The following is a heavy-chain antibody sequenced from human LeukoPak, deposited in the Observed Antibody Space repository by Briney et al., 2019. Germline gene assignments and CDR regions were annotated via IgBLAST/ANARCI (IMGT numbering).Heavy chain of an antibody. J-gene: IGHJ6*03. D-gene: IGHD2-15*01. CDR1: GYTFTSYG. V-gene: IGHV1-18*04. CDR3: VRGLRSCSGGSCYFPPPDYYYMDV. Sequence: ASVKVSCKASGYTFTSYGINWVRQAPGQGLEWMGWISAYNGNTKYAQKLQGRVTMTTDTSTSTAYMELRSLRSDDTAVYYCVRGLRSCSGGSCYFPPPDYYYMDVWGKGTTVTISS. CDR2: ISAYNGNT.